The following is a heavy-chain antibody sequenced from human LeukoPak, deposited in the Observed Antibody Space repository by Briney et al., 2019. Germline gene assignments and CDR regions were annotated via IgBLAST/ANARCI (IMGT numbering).Heavy chain of an antibody. V-gene: IGHV3-30*02. CDR3: ARDSSMLRGPLVIYYFDF. D-gene: IGHD3-10*01. CDR1: GFTFSYYG. Sequence: GGSLRLSCAASGFTFSYYGMHWVRQSPGKGLEWVAFIRYTASYEYYADPVKGRLTISRDNSKNTRYVQMSSMRVEETAVYYCARDSSMLRGPLVIYYFDFWGQGTLVTVSS. CDR2: IRYTASYE. J-gene: IGHJ4*02.